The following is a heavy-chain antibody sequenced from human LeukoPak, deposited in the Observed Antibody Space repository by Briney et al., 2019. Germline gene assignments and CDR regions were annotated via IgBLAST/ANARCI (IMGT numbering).Heavy chain of an antibody. V-gene: IGHV3-21*01. CDR1: GFTFSSYS. CDR3: ARWEADYGDFYTMGCDY. D-gene: IGHD4-17*01. CDR2: ISSGSSYI. Sequence: GGSLRLSCAASGFTFSSYSMNWVRQAPGKGLVWVSSISSGSSYIYYADSVKGRFTISRDNAKNSLYLQMNSLRAEDTAVYYCARWEADYGDFYTMGCDYWGQGTLVTVSS. J-gene: IGHJ4*02.